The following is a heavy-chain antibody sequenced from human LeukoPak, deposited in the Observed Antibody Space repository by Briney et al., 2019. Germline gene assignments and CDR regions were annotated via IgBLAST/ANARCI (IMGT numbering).Heavy chain of an antibody. CDR2: INPSGGST. CDR3: ARDDAGTLPADY. D-gene: IGHD1-1*01. V-gene: IGHV1-46*01. J-gene: IGHJ4*02. CDR1: GYTFTSYY. Sequence: ASVTVSCTASGYTFTSYYMHWVRQAPGQGLEWMGIINPSGGSTSYAQKFQGRVTMTRDTSTSTVYMELSSLRSEDTAVYYCARDDAGTLPADYWGQGTLVTVSS.